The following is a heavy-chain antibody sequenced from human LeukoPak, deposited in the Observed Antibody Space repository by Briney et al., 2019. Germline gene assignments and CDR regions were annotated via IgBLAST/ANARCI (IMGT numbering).Heavy chain of an antibody. D-gene: IGHD2-15*01. Sequence: GGSLRLSCAAPGFTFDDYAMHWVRQAPGKGLEWVSLISGDGGSTYYADSVKGRFTISRDNSKNSLYLQMNSLRTEDTALYYCAKDISPHGERKRSCPDYWGQGTLVTVSS. CDR1: GFTFDDYA. CDR2: ISGDGGST. CDR3: AKDISPHGERKRSCPDY. V-gene: IGHV3-43*02. J-gene: IGHJ4*02.